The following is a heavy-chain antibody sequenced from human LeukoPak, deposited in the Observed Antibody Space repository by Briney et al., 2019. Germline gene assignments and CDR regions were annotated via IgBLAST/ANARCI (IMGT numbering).Heavy chain of an antibody. J-gene: IGHJ4*02. D-gene: IGHD2-15*01. CDR3: ARSKGSCYDY. Sequence: PSETLSLTCTVSGGSISSSSYYWGWIRQPPGKGLEWIGGIYYSGSTYYNPSLKSRVTISVDTSKNQFSLKLSSVTAADTAVYYCARSKGSCYDYWGQGTLVTVSS. CDR1: GGSISSSSYY. CDR2: IYYSGST. V-gene: IGHV4-39*07.